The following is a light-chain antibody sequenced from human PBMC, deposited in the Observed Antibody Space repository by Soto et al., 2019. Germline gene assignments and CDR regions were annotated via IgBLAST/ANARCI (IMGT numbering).Light chain of an antibody. CDR3: QQYNNWPVT. J-gene: IGKJ1*01. V-gene: IGKV3-15*01. CDR2: GAS. Sequence: EIVMTQSPATLSVSPGERATLSCRASQSVSSNLAWYQQKPGQAPRLLIYGASTRATGIPARFSGSGSGTEFTLPISSLQSEDFAVYYCQQYNNWPVTFGQGTKVDIK. CDR1: QSVSSN.